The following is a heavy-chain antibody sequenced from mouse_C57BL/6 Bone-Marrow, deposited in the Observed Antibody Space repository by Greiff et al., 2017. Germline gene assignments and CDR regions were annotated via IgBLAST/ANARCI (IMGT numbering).Heavy chain of an antibody. CDR2: IYPGGGYT. J-gene: IGHJ2*01. CDR3: ARERYYGSYFDY. V-gene: IGHV1-63*01. D-gene: IGHD1-1*01. Sequence: VQLQQSGAELVRPGTSVKMSCKASGYTFTNYWIGWVKQRPGHGLEWIGDIYPGGGYTNYNEKFKGKATLTATKSSSTAYMQFSSLTSEDSAIYYCARERYYGSYFDYWGQGTTLTVSS. CDR1: GYTFTNYW.